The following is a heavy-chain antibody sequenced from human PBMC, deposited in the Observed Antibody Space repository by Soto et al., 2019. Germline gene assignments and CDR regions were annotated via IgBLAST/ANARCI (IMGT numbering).Heavy chain of an antibody. CDR3: MTYGGETGRFDY. CDR2: SGTT. D-gene: IGHD4-17*01. Sequence: LSLTCTVSGDSMSSSKYYWGWIRQPPGKGLEWIGSGTTYYNPSLRSRVTISVDTSKNQFSLKLNSVTAADTAIYYCMTYGGETGRFDYWGQGILVTVSS. V-gene: IGHV4-39*01. CDR1: GDSMSSSKYY. J-gene: IGHJ4*02.